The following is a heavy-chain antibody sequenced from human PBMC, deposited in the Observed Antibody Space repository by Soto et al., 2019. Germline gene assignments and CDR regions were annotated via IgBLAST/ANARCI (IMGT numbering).Heavy chain of an antibody. Sequence: ASLKVSCKASGYTFNGYYMHWVRQAPGQVLEWMGWINPNSGGTNYAQKFQGRVTMTRDTSISTAYMKLSRLRSDDTAVYYCARREPAGTKLFDYWGQGTLVTVSS. CDR2: INPNSGGT. CDR1: GYTFNGYY. V-gene: IGHV1-2*02. D-gene: IGHD1-7*01. CDR3: ARREPAGTKLFDY. J-gene: IGHJ4*02.